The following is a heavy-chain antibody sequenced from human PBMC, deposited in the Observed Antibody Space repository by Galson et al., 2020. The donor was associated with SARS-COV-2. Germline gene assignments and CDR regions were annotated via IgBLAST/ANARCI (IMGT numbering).Heavy chain of an antibody. Sequence: SETLSLTCTVSGGSISSYYWSWIRQPAGKGLEWIGRIYTSGSTNYNPSLKSRVTMSVDTSKNQFSLKLSSVTAADTAVYYCARDPPYDILTGYYNQWAFDIWGQGTMVTVSS. V-gene: IGHV4-4*07. CDR3: ARDPPYDILTGYYNQWAFDI. J-gene: IGHJ3*02. CDR2: IYTSGST. D-gene: IGHD3-9*01. CDR1: GGSISSYY.